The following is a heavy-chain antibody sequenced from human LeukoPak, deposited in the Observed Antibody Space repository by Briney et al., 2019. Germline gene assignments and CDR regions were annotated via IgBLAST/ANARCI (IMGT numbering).Heavy chain of an antibody. V-gene: IGHV4-38-2*02. CDR2: IYHSGST. Sequence: PSETLSLTCTVSGYSISSGYYWGWIRQPPGKGLEWIGSIYHSGSTYYNPSLKSRVTISVDTSKNQFSLKLSSVTAADTAVYYCARRRYSYGHYYFDYWDQGTLVTVSS. D-gene: IGHD5-18*01. J-gene: IGHJ4*02. CDR1: GYSISSGYY. CDR3: ARRRYSYGHYYFDY.